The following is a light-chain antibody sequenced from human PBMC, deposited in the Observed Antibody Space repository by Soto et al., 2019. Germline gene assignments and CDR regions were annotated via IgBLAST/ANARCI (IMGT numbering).Light chain of an antibody. CDR3: SSYTSTNTYV. Sequence: QSALTQPASVSGSPGQSITISCTGTSSDVGGYYSVSWYQQHPDKAPKLMIYEVSNRPSGVSNRFSGSKYGNTASLTISGLQAEDEADYYCSSYTSTNTYVFGTGTKLTVL. CDR2: EVS. J-gene: IGLJ1*01. V-gene: IGLV2-14*01. CDR1: SSDVGGYYS.